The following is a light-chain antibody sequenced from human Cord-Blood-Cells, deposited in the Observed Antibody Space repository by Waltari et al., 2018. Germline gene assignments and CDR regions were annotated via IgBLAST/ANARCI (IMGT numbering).Light chain of an antibody. Sequence: QSALTQPRSVSGSPGQSVTISCTGTISDVGGYNYVSWYQQHPGKAPKLMIYDVSKRPSGVPDRFSGSKSGNTASLTISGLQAEDEADYYCCSYAGSYTVFGGGTKLTVL. CDR1: ISDVGGYNY. CDR2: DVS. J-gene: IGLJ3*02. V-gene: IGLV2-11*01. CDR3: CSYAGSYTV.